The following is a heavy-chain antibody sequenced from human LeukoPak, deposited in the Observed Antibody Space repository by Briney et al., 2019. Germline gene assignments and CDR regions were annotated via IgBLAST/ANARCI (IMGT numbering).Heavy chain of an antibody. CDR3: ARESGRDGYIMGYYFDY. CDR2: INAGNGNT. CDR1: GYTFTSYA. J-gene: IGHJ4*02. D-gene: IGHD5-24*01. V-gene: IGHV1-3*01. Sequence: ASVKVSCKASGYTFTSYAMHWVRQAPGQRLEWMGWINAGNGNTKYSQKFQGRVTITRDTSASTAYMELSSLRSEDTAVYYCARESGRDGYIMGYYFDYWGQGTLVTVSS.